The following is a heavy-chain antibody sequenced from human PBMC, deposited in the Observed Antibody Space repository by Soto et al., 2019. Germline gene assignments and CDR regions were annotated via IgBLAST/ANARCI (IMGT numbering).Heavy chain of an antibody. CDR1: GYSISSGNYS. CDR2: IYFSGST. V-gene: IGHV4-30-4*01. D-gene: IGHD3-10*02. CDR3: ARDYGIFGWFDS. Sequence: SETMSLTCTVSGYSISSGNYSWSWIRQPPGKGLEWIGYIYFSGSTYYNPSLKSRVTISVDTSKNQFSLKLSSVTAADTAVYYCARDYGIFGWFDSWGQGILVTVSS. J-gene: IGHJ5*01.